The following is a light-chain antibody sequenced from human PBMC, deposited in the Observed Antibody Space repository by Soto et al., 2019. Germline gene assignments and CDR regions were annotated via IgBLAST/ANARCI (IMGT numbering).Light chain of an antibody. CDR3: QQLHSYPYT. J-gene: IGKJ2*01. CDR1: QDITCY. V-gene: IGKV1-9*01. CDR2: ATS. Sequence: DLQLTQSPSFLSASVGDRVALVCRPSQDITCYLAWYQQKPGKAPRLLIYATSTLQSGVPSRFSVSGSGTEYILTINSLQPEDFATYYCQQLHSYPYTFGQGTKLEVK.